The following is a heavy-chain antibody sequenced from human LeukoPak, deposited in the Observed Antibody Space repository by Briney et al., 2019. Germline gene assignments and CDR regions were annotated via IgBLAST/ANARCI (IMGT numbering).Heavy chain of an antibody. Sequence: GGSLRLSCAASGFTFSSYGMSWVRQAPGKGLEWVATIRSYSSYIHYADSVKGRFIISSDDAKESMYLQMNSLRVEDTAVYFCARYSEVYYYVDVWGTGTTVTVSS. D-gene: IGHD2-21*01. CDR1: GFTFSSYG. V-gene: IGHV3-21*01. CDR3: ARYSEVYYYVDV. CDR2: IRSYSSYI. J-gene: IGHJ6*03.